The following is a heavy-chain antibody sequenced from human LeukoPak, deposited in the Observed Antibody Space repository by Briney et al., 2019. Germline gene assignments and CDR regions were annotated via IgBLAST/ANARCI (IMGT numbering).Heavy chain of an antibody. V-gene: IGHV1-69*04. Sequence: SVRVSCKASGGTFSSYAISWVRQAPGQGLEWMGRIIPILGIANYAQKFQGRVTITADKSTSTAYMELSSLRSEDTAVYYCARVGNSGSYFDYWGQGTLVTVSS. CDR2: IIPILGIA. CDR3: ARVGNSGSYFDY. D-gene: IGHD1-26*01. CDR1: GGTFSSYA. J-gene: IGHJ4*02.